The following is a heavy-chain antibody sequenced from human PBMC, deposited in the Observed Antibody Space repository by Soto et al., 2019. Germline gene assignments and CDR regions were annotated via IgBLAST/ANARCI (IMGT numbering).Heavy chain of an antibody. CDR2: IYYGGST. CDR3: ARLTPPYYDFWSGYYTNYYYYYMDV. J-gene: IGHJ6*03. Sequence: PSETLSLTCTVSGGSISSYYWSWIRQPPGKGLEWIGYIYYGGSTNYNPSLKSRVTITVDTSKNQFSLKLSSVTAADTAVYYCARLTPPYYDFWSGYYTNYYYYYMDVWGKGTTVTVSS. D-gene: IGHD3-3*01. CDR1: GGSISSYY. V-gene: IGHV4-59*08.